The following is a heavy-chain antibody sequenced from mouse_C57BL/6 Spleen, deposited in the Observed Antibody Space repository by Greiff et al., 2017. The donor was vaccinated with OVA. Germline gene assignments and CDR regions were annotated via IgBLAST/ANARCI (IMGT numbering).Heavy chain of an antibody. D-gene: IGHD2-14*01. CDR1: GYTFTSYT. V-gene: IGHV1-4*01. CDR2: INPSSGYT. J-gene: IGHJ4*01. CDR3: ARRVREGMDY. Sequence: QVQLQQSGAELARPGASVKMSCKASGYTFTSYTMHWVKQSPGQGLEWIGYINPSSGYTKYNQKFKDKATLTADKSSSTAYMQLSSLTSEDSAVYYCARRVREGMDYWGQGTSVTVSS.